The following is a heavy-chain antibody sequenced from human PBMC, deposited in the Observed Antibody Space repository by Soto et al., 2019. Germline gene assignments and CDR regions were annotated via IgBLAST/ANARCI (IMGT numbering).Heavy chain of an antibody. CDR1: GFSLSDNGVG. V-gene: IGHV2-5*02. Sequence: QITLKESGPTLEKRTQTLTLTCTFSGFSLSDNGVGVGWIRQPPGKALEWLALIYWDDEKIYSPSLKTRLTITKDTSKNQVLLTMTNMDPVDTATYYCAHRLTWDAFDIWGQGTMVTVSS. CDR2: IYWDDEK. D-gene: IGHD1-26*01. J-gene: IGHJ3*02. CDR3: AHRLTWDAFDI.